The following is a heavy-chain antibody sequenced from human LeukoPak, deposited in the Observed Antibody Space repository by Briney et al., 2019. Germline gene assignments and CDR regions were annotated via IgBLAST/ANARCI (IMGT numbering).Heavy chain of an antibody. Sequence: GGSLRLSCAASGFTFSSYGMHWVRQAPGKGLEWVAFIRYDGSNKYYADSVKGRFTISRDNSKNTLYLQMNSLRAEDTAVYYCAKLHTTGTPNGDYWGQETLVTVSS. CDR3: AKLHTTGTPNGDY. D-gene: IGHD1-1*01. J-gene: IGHJ4*02. V-gene: IGHV3-30*02. CDR2: IRYDGSNK. CDR1: GFTFSSYG.